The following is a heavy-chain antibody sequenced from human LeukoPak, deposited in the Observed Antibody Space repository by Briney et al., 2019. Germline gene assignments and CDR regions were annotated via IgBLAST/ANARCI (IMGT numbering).Heavy chain of an antibody. CDR1: GFTFSSYA. Sequence: PGGSLRLSCVASGFTFSSYAMSWVRQAPGKGLEWVSAISGSGGSTYYADSVKGRFTISRDNSKNTLYLQMNSLRAEDTAVYYCAKATGYSSSWYLDYWGQGTLVTVSS. J-gene: IGHJ4*02. CDR2: ISGSGGST. D-gene: IGHD6-13*01. CDR3: AKATGYSSSWYLDY. V-gene: IGHV3-23*01.